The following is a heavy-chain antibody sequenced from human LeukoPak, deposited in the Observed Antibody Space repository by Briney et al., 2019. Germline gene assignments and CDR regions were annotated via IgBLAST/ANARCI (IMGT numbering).Heavy chain of an antibody. CDR3: ASPTYYYLPGDAFDI. J-gene: IGHJ3*02. V-gene: IGHV1-69*05. CDR2: IIPIFGTA. Sequence: AASVKVSCKASGGTFSSYAISWVRQAPGQGLEWMGGIIPIFGTASYAQKFQGRVTITTDESTSTAYMELSSLRSEDTAVYYCASPTYYYLPGDAFDIWGQGTMVTVSS. CDR1: GGTFSSYA. D-gene: IGHD3-10*01.